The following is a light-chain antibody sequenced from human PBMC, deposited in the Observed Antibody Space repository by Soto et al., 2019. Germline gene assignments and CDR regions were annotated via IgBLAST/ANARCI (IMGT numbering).Light chain of an antibody. CDR1: QSVTTY. J-gene: IGKJ5*01. CDR2: GSY. CDR3: QQYGDSLSIT. V-gene: IGKV3-20*01. Sequence: EIVMTQSPGTLSLSPGERATLSCRASQSVTTYLAWYQQKPGQAPRLLIYGSYHRATGIPDRFSGSGSGTDFSLTITRLEPEDFAVYYCQQYGDSLSITFGQGTRLEI.